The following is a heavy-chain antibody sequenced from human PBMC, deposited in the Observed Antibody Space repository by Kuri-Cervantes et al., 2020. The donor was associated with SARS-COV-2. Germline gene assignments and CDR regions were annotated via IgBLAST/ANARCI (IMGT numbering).Heavy chain of an antibody. V-gene: IGHV1-2*02. CDR2: INPNSGGT. J-gene: IGHJ3*02. CDR3: ARDRTNWGSFRDAFDI. Sequence: ASVKVSCKASGYTFTGYYMHWVRQAPGQGLEWMGWINPNSGGTNYAQKFQGRVTMTRDTSISTAYMELSRLRSDDTAVYYCARDRTNWGSFRDAFDIWGQGTMVTVSS. D-gene: IGHD7-27*01. CDR1: GYTFTGYY.